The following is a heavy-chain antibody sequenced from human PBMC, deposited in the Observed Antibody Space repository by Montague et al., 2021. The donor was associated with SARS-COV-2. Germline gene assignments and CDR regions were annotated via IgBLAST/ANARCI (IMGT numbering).Heavy chain of an antibody. D-gene: IGHD2-15*01. CDR2: NNIDGSRT. Sequence: SLRLSCAASGFTFSRYWMHWVRQVPGKGLLWVSRNNIDGSRTTYADSVKGRFTISRDNAKNTLFLQMNGLRADDTAVYYCTRSGGGVYYGMDVWGQGTTVTVSS. J-gene: IGHJ6*02. CDR3: TRSGGGVYYGMDV. V-gene: IGHV3-74*03. CDR1: GFTFSRYW.